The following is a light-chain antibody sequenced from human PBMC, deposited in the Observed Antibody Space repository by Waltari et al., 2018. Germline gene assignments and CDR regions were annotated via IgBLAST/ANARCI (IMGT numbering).Light chain of an antibody. V-gene: IGKV3-11*01. CDR2: DAS. CDR1: HSVNWY. CDR3: QQRRNWPLT. Sequence: EIVFTQYPATLSLSPGERATLSCRASHSVNWYLAWYQQRPGQAPRLLIYDASNRATGIPARFSGSGSETDFTLTISSLQPEDSAVYYCQQRRNWPLTFGGGTKVEIK. J-gene: IGKJ4*01.